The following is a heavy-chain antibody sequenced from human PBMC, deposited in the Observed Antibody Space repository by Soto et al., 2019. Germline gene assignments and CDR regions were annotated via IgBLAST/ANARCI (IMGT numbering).Heavy chain of an antibody. V-gene: IGHV4-30-4*01. CDR1: GGSISSGHYY. Sequence: SETLSLTCTVSGGSISSGHYYWSWIRQPPGKGLEWVGYIYYSGSTYYNPSLKSRVTISVDPSKNQFSLKLSSVTAADTAVYYCARSAGHPGDFFYYNGMDVWGQGTTVTVSS. D-gene: IGHD3-10*01. J-gene: IGHJ6*02. CDR3: ARSAGHPGDFFYYNGMDV. CDR2: IYYSGST.